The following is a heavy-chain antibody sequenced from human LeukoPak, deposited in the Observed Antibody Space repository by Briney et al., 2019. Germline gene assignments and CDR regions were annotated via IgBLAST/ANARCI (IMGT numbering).Heavy chain of an antibody. CDR3: ARGYCSSTSCLYYYYGMDV. J-gene: IGHJ6*02. V-gene: IGHV4-4*02. Sequence: SGTLSLTCAVSGGSISSSNWWSWVRQPPGQGLEWIGEIYHSGSTNYNPSLKSRVTVSVDKSKNQFSLKLSSVTAADTAVYYCARGYCSSTSCLYYYYGMDVWGQGTTVTVSS. CDR2: IYHSGST. D-gene: IGHD2-2*01. CDR1: GGSISSSNW.